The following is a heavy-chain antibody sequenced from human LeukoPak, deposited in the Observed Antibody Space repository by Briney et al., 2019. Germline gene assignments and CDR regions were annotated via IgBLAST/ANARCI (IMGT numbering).Heavy chain of an antibody. Sequence: PSETLSLTCSVSGGSISSSTYYWGWIRQPPGKGLEWIGTIYYSGSTYYNPSLKSRVTISVDTSKSQFSLKLSSVTAADTAMYYCAREAANRWFDPWGQGTLVTVSS. V-gene: IGHV4-39*07. CDR1: GGSISSSTYY. CDR3: AREAANRWFDP. CDR2: IYYSGST. J-gene: IGHJ5*02.